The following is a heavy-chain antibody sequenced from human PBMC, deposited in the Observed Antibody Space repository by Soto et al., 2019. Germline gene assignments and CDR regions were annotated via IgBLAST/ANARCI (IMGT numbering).Heavy chain of an antibody. V-gene: IGHV1-3*01. J-gene: IGHJ2*01. Sequence: EASVKVSCKASGYTFTSYAMHWVRQAPGQRLEWMGWINAGNGNTKYSQKFQGRVTITRDTSASTAYMELSSLRSEDTAVYYCARSIPTVDWYFDLWGRGTLVTVSS. CDR1: GYTFTSYA. CDR2: INAGNGNT. D-gene: IGHD4-17*01. CDR3: ARSIPTVDWYFDL.